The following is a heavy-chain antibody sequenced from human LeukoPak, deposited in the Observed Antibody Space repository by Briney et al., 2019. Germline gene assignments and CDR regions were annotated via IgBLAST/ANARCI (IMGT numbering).Heavy chain of an antibody. CDR1: GFTFSSYA. CDR2: ISGSGVST. CDR3: ARDAPPGAYSSGWPYFDY. Sequence: PGGSLRLSCAASGFTFSSYAMNWVRQAPGKGLEWVSAISGSGVSTYYADSVKGRFTISRDNSKNTLYLQMNSLRAEDTAVYYCARDAPPGAYSSGWPYFDYWGQGTLVTVSS. D-gene: IGHD6-19*01. J-gene: IGHJ4*02. V-gene: IGHV3-23*01.